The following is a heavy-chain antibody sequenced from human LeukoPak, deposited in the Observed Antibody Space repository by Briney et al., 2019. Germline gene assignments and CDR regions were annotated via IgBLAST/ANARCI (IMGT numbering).Heavy chain of an antibody. CDR2: ISYDGSNK. J-gene: IGHJ3*02. Sequence: GGSLRPSCAASGFTFSSYGMHWVRQAPGKGLEWVAVISYDGSNKYYADSVKGRFTISRDNSKNTPYLQMNSLRAEDTAVYYCAFTPSYGDSDAFDIWGQGTMVTVSS. CDR1: GFTFSSYG. CDR3: AFTPSYGDSDAFDI. D-gene: IGHD4-17*01. V-gene: IGHV3-30*03.